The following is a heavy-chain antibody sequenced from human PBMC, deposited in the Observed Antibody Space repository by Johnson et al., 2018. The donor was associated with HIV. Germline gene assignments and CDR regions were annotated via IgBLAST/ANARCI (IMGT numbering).Heavy chain of an antibody. Sequence: VESGGGLVQPGRSLRLSCAASGFTFDDYAMHWVRQVPGKGLEWVSGISWNSGSIDYADSVKGRFSISRDNAKNSLYLEMNSLRAEDTAVYYCAKDFGLDWGNGFDIWGQGTMVTVSS. CDR3: AKDFGLDWGNGFDI. CDR2: ISWNSGSI. D-gene: IGHD3-16*01. V-gene: IGHV3-9*01. CDR1: GFTFDDYA. J-gene: IGHJ3*02.